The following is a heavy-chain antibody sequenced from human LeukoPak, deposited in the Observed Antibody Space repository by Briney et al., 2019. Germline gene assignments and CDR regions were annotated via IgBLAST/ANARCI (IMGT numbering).Heavy chain of an antibody. CDR1: GYSISNGYH. J-gene: IGHJ4*02. CDR2: IHHSGSI. CDR3: ARINWNPDY. Sequence: SETLSLTCGVSGYSISNGYHWGWIRQPPGKGLECIGSIHHSGSIYHNPSLKSRVTISVDTSKNQFSLKLTSVTASDTAVYYCARINWNPDYWGQGTLVTVSS. V-gene: IGHV4-38-2*01. D-gene: IGHD1-1*01.